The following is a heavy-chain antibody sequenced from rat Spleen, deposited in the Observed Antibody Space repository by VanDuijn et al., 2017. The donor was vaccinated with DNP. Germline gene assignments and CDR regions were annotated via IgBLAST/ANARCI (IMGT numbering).Heavy chain of an antibody. J-gene: IGHJ2*01. CDR3: ARHEAITDYFDY. Sequence: EVQIVETGGGLVQPGRSLKVSCVASGFTFSGYWMYWLRQAPGKGLEWVASINTDGDSTYYLESVKGRFTISRANAEKTLYLQMDSLRSEETANYYCARHEAITDYFDYWGQGVMVSVSS. D-gene: IGHD1-12*01. CDR1: GFTFSGYW. CDR2: INTDGDST. V-gene: IGHV5-58*01.